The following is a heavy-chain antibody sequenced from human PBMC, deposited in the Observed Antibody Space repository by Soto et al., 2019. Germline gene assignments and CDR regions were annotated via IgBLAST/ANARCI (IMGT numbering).Heavy chain of an antibody. J-gene: IGHJ4*02. D-gene: IGHD2-15*01. CDR1: GGSISSSSYY. CDR2: IYYSGST. V-gene: IGHV4-39*01. CDR3: ARSLGGSADFDY. Sequence: SETLSLTCTVSGGSISSSSYYWGWIRQPPGKGLEWIGSIYYSGSTYYNPSLKSRVTISVDTSKNQFSLKLSSVTAADTAVYYCARSLGGSADFDYWGQGTLVTVSS.